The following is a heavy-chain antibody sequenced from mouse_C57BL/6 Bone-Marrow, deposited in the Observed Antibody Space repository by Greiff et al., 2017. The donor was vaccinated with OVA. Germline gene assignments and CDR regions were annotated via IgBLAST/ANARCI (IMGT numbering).Heavy chain of an antibody. J-gene: IGHJ1*03. CDR1: GYTFTSYW. Sequence: QVQLQQPGTELVKPGASVKLSCKASGYTFTSYWMHWVQQRPGQGLEWIGNINPSNGGTNYNEQFKSKATLTVDKSSSTAYMQLSSLTSEDSAVYYCAKGPPYWYFDVWGTGTTVTVSS. D-gene: IGHD3-3*01. CDR2: INPSNGGT. CDR3: AKGPPYWYFDV. V-gene: IGHV1-53*01.